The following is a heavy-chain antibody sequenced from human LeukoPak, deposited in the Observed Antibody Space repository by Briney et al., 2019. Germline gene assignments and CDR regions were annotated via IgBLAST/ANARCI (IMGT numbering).Heavy chain of an antibody. V-gene: IGHV4-34*01. CDR2: INHSGST. CDR3: ARGFSTVTTDYYSYMDV. J-gene: IGHJ6*03. D-gene: IGHD4-17*01. Sequence: SETLSLTCAVYGRSFSGYYWSWIRQPPGKGLEWIGEINHSGSTNYNPSLKSRVTISVDTSKNQFSLKLSSVTAADTAVYYCARGFSTVTTDYYSYMDVWGKGTTVTVSS. CDR1: GRSFSGYY.